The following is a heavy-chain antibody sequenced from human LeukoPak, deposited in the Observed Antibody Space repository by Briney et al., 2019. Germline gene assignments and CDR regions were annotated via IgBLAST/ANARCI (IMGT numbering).Heavy chain of an antibody. CDR3: ARGDVAGVPHYFDY. V-gene: IGHV4-34*01. CDR1: GGSFSGYY. J-gene: IGHJ4*02. D-gene: IGHD3-10*01. Sequence: SETLSLTCAVYGGSFSGYYWSWIRQPPGKGLEWIGEINHSGSTNYNPSLKSRVTISVDTSKNQFSLKLRSVTAADTAVYYCARGDVAGVPHYFDYWGQGSLVTVSS. CDR2: INHSGST.